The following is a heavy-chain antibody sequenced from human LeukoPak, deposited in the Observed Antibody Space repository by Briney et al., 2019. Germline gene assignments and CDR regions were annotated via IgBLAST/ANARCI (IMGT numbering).Heavy chain of an antibody. D-gene: IGHD4-17*01. CDR1: GGSFSGYY. J-gene: IGHJ4*02. V-gene: IGHV4-34*01. CDR3: ASLSIFDYGGYVTQRGYFDY. CDR2: INHSGST. Sequence: SETLSLTCAVYGGSFSGYYWSWIRQPPGKGLEWIGEINHSGSTNYNPSLKSRVTISVDTSKNQFSLKLSSVTAADTAVYYCASLSIFDYGGYVTQRGYFDYWGQGTLVTVSS.